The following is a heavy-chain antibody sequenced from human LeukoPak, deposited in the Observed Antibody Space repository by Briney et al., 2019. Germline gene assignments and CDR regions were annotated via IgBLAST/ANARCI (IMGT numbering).Heavy chain of an antibody. D-gene: IGHD3-22*01. CDR1: GFTFSSYA. J-gene: IGHJ4*02. V-gene: IGHV3-23*01. Sequence: GESLRPSCAASGFTFSSYAMSWVRQAPGKGLEWVSAISGSGGSTYYADSVKGRFTISRDNSKNTLYLQMNSLRAEDTAVYYCPKEGYLYYDSSGYFLFDYWGQGTLVTVSS. CDR2: ISGSGGST. CDR3: PKEGYLYYDSSGYFLFDY.